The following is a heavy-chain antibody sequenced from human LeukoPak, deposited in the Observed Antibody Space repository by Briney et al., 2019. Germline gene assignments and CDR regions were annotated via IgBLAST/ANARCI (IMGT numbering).Heavy chain of an antibody. V-gene: IGHV4-59*08. CDR2: IYYSGST. CDR3: ARHKYGGNSRTIFDY. CDR1: GGSISSYY. Sequence: SETLSLTCTVSGGSISSYYWSWIRQPPGKGLEWIGYIYYSGSTNYNPSLKSRVTISVDTSKNQFSLKLSSVTAADTAVYYCARHKYGGNSRTIFDYWGQGTLVTVSS. D-gene: IGHD4-23*01. J-gene: IGHJ4*02.